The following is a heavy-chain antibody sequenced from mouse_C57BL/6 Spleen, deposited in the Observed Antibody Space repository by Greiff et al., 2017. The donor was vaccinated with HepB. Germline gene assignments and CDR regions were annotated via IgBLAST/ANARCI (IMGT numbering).Heavy chain of an antibody. V-gene: IGHV1-74*01. CDR3: AKVITTVVATSNDAMDY. D-gene: IGHD1-1*01. CDR2: IHPSDSDT. CDR1: GYTFTSYW. J-gene: IGHJ4*01. Sequence: VQLQQPGAELVKPGASVKVSCKASGYTFTSYWMHWVKQRPGQGLEWIGRIHPSDSDTNYNQKFKGKATLTVDKSSSTAYMQLSSLTSEDSAVYYCAKVITTVVATSNDAMDYWGQGTSVTVSS.